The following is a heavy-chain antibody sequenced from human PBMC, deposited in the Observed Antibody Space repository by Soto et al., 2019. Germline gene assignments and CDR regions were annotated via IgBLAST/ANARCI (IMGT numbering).Heavy chain of an antibody. Sequence: PGESLKISCKGSGYIFTSYWIAWVRQMPGKGLEWMGIIYPGDSDTRYSPSFQGQVTISADKSISTAYLQWSSLKASDTAMYYCARGDFTGIAAAGPGTYWGQGTLVTVSS. J-gene: IGHJ4*02. D-gene: IGHD6-13*01. CDR3: ARGDFTGIAAAGPGTY. V-gene: IGHV5-51*01. CDR1: GYIFTSYW. CDR2: IYPGDSDT.